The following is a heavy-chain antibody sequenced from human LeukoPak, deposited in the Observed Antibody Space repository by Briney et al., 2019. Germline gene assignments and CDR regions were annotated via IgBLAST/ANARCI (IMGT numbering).Heavy chain of an antibody. J-gene: IGHJ4*02. V-gene: IGHV3-23*03. CDR1: GFTFSTYA. CDR2: IFRGDST. CDR3: ALACYFERGGYSYFDY. D-gene: IGHD2-15*01. Sequence: GGSLTLSCAASGFTFSTYAMTWVRQVPGRGLEWVALIFRGDSTDYPDSVKGRFTISRDKSKHTLHLQMDSLRPEDTAMYYCALACYFERGGYSYFDYWGEGALVTVSS.